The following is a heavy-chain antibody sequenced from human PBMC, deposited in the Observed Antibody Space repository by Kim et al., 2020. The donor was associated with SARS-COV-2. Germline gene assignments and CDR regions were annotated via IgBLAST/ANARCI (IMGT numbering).Heavy chain of an antibody. CDR1: GDSVSSNSAA. CDR3: ARVPYYDILRYYYYGMDV. Sequence: SQTLSLTCAISGDSVSSNSAAWNWIRQSPSRGLEWLGRTYYRSKWYNDYAVSVKSRITINPDTSKNQFSLQLNSVTPEDTAVYYCARVPYYDILRYYYYGMDVWGQGTTVTVSS. D-gene: IGHD3-9*01. J-gene: IGHJ6*02. V-gene: IGHV6-1*01. CDR2: TYYRSKWYN.